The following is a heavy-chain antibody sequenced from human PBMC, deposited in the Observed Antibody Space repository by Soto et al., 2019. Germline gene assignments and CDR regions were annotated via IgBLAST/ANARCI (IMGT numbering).Heavy chain of an antibody. Sequence: QVQLVQSGAEVKKPGSSVKVSCKASGGTFSSYAISCVRQAPGHGLEWMGEIIPISGTATYAQKFQGRVTITADESTSTAYMELGSLRSEDTAVYYCARSGIAAAENYYYGMDVWGQGTTVTVSS. D-gene: IGHD6-13*01. J-gene: IGHJ6*02. V-gene: IGHV1-69*01. CDR3: ARSGIAAAENYYYGMDV. CDR2: IIPISGTA. CDR1: GGTFSSYA.